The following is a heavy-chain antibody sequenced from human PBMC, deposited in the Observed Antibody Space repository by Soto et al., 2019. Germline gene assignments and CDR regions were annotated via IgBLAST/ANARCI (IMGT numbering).Heavy chain of an antibody. Sequence: SVTLSLTCSFSGASGIGHFNCWIWIRQPPGKGLEFVASINHGGSTFSNPSLKSRVTISADTSKNQFSLKLTSVTAADTAVYYCARGISMIVEVQRDAPDKYYFDFWGQGTPVTVFS. CDR2: INHGGST. D-gene: IGHD3-22*01. V-gene: IGHV4-30-2*01. CDR1: GASGIGHFNC. CDR3: ARGISMIVEVQRDAPDKYYFDF. J-gene: IGHJ4*02.